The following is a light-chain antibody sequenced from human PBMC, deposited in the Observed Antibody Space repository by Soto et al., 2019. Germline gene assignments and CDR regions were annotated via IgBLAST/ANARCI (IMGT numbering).Light chain of an antibody. CDR1: SYNIGSNY. J-gene: IGLJ1*01. CDR2: RNK. Sequence: QSVLTQPPAASGTPGQRVTISCSGSSYNIGSNYVYCYQQLPGTAPKLLSYRNKQRPSGVPDRFSGSKSGTSAARAISGLRSEDEVDYYCAAWDDSMSGIDVFGTGTQRTVL. V-gene: IGLV1-47*01. CDR3: AAWDDSMSGIDV.